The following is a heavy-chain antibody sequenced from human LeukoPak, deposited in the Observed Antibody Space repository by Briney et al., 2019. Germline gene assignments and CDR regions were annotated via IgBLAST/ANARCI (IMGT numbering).Heavy chain of an antibody. Sequence: SSETLSLTCAVYGGSFSSSSYYWGWIRQPPGKGLEWIGSIYYSGSTYYNPSLKSRVTISVDTSKNQFSLKLSSVTAADTAVYYCARTPSHYYDSSAFDYWGQGTLVTVSS. V-gene: IGHV4-39*01. CDR3: ARTPSHYYDSSAFDY. D-gene: IGHD3-22*01. J-gene: IGHJ4*02. CDR1: GGSFSSSSYY. CDR2: IYYSGST.